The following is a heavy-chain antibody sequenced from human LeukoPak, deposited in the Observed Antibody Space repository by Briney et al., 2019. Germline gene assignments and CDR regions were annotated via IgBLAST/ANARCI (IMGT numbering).Heavy chain of an antibody. D-gene: IGHD3-10*01. CDR3: ARRVVRGVIGLYYFDY. J-gene: IGHJ4*02. Sequence: SETLSLTCTVSGGSISSSSYYWGWIRQPPGKGLEWIGSIYYSGRTYYNPSLKSRVTISVDTSKNQFSLKLSSVTAADTAVYYCARRVVRGVIGLYYFDYWGQGTLVTVSS. CDR2: IYYSGRT. CDR1: GGSISSSSYY. V-gene: IGHV4-39*01.